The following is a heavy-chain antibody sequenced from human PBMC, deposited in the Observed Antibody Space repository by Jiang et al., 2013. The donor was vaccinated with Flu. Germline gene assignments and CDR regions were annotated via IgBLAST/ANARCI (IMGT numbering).Heavy chain of an antibody. Sequence: QLVESEGGLVKPGGSLTLSCTASGFTFSSFTMKWVRQAPGKGLEWVSSISSTSSHIFYADSVKGRFTISRDNANNLLYLQMHSLRAEDTAIYYCTRESLPHRGVTSLDFWGQGTLVTVSS. CDR1: GFTFSSFT. V-gene: IGHV3-21*01. CDR2: ISSTSSHI. CDR3: TRESLPHRGVTSLDF. J-gene: IGHJ4*02. D-gene: IGHD3-10*01.